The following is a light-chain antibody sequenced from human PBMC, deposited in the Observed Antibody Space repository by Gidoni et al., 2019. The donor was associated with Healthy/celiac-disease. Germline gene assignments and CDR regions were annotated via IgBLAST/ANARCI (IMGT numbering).Light chain of an antibody. Sequence: QSALTQPPSASGSPGQSVTISCTGTSSDVGGYNYVSGYQQHPGKAPKLMIYEVSKRHSGVPDRFSGSKTGNAASLTVSGLQAEDEADYYCSSYAGSKGYVFGTGTKVTVL. CDR3: SSYAGSKGYV. J-gene: IGLJ1*01. V-gene: IGLV2-8*01. CDR2: EVS. CDR1: SSDVGGYNY.